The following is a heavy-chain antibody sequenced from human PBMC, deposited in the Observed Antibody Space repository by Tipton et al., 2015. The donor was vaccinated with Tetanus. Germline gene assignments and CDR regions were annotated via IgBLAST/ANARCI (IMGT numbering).Heavy chain of an antibody. CDR1: GGSVRSGDYS. J-gene: IGHJ4*01. V-gene: IGHV4-61*08. Sequence: GLVKPSETLSLTCTVSGGSVRSGDYSWNWIRQPPGKGLEWLAYVSYSGRTNSNYSLKSRITISQDTSKNQFSLRLASVTAADTAVYYCATVGLVTASVKYWGQGTLVTVSS. CDR3: ATVGLVTASVKY. CDR2: VSYSGRT. D-gene: IGHD2-21*02.